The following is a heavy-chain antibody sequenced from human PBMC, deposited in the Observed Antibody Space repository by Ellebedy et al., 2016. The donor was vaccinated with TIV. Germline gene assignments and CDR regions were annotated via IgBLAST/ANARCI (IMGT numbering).Heavy chain of an antibody. Sequence: GESLKISCAASGFTFSFYSLHWIRQAPGKGLEWVSSISPSSIYIDSAAFVKGRFTISSDDAEESLFLRMDSLRVEDTAIYYCARVQFDSNGNYFAYWGQGSPVTVSS. CDR2: ISPSSIYI. J-gene: IGHJ4*02. D-gene: IGHD4-11*01. V-gene: IGHV3-21*01. CDR3: ARVQFDSNGNYFAY. CDR1: GFTFSFYS.